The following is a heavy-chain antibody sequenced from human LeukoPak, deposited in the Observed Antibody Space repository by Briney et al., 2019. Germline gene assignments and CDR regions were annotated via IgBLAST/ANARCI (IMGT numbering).Heavy chain of an antibody. CDR1: GFTFSSYA. Sequence: GGPLRLSCAASGFTFSSYAMSWVRQAPEKGLEWDSAISGSGGSTYYADSVKGRFTISRDNSKKTLYLQMNSLRAEDTAVYYCARRPGLERYYFDYWGQGTLVTVSS. V-gene: IGHV3-23*01. D-gene: IGHD1-1*01. CDR2: ISGSGGST. CDR3: ARRPGLERYYFDY. J-gene: IGHJ4*02.